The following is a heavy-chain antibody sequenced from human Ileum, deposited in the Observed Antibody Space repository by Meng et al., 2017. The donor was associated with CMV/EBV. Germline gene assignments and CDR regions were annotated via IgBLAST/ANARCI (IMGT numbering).Heavy chain of an antibody. Sequence: GESLKISCGGSGITLSGYWMSWVRQAPGKGLEWVANINQDGTAEYYVDSVRGRFTISRDNSKNSLYLQMNSLRAEDTGLYYCARDRYCGTQRCNELSWFAPWGQGTQVTVSS. CDR3: ARDRYCGTQRCNELSWFAP. D-gene: IGHD2-21*01. J-gene: IGHJ5*02. V-gene: IGHV3-7*01. CDR2: INQDGTAE. CDR1: GITLSGYW.